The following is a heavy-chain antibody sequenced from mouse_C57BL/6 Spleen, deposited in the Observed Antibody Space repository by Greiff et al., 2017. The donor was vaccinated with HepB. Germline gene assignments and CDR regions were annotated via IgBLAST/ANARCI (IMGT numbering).Heavy chain of an antibody. D-gene: IGHD1-1*01. Sequence: VQLQQSGTVLARPGASVKMSCKTSGYTFTSYWMHWVKQRPGQGLEWIGAIYPGNSDTSYNQKFKGKAKLTAVTSASTAYMELSSLTNEDSAVYYCTRSHYYYGSSYIWFDYWGQGTTLTVSS. V-gene: IGHV1-5*01. CDR3: TRSHYYYGSSYIWFDY. CDR2: IYPGNSDT. J-gene: IGHJ2*01. CDR1: GYTFTSYW.